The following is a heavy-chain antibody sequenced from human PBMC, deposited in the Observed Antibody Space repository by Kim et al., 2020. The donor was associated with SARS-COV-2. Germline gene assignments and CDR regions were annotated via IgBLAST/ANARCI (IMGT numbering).Heavy chain of an antibody. Sequence: SSSTIYYADSVKGRFTISRDNAKNSLYLQMNSPRAEDTAVYYCAELGHLDYWGQGTLVTVSS. CDR3: AELGHLDY. J-gene: IGHJ4*02. CDR2: SSSTI. D-gene: IGHD3-16*01. V-gene: IGHV3-48*01.